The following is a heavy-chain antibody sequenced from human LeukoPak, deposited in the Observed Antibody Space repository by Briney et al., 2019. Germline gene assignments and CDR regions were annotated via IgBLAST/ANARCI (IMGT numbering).Heavy chain of an antibody. D-gene: IGHD2-21*01. V-gene: IGHV3-30*03. Sequence: PGRSLRLSCAASGFTFSSYGMHWVRQAPGKGLEWVAVISYDATNKYYIDPVRGRFTISRDNSENTLYLQMNSLRAEDTAVYYCARVISYYYGMDVWGQGTTVTVSS. CDR3: ARVISYYYGMDV. J-gene: IGHJ6*02. CDR2: ISYDATNK. CDR1: GFTFSSYG.